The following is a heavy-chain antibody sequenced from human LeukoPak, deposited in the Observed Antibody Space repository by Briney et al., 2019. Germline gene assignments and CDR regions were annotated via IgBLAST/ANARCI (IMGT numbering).Heavy chain of an antibody. CDR3: AKDRGSSTYYYDSSGYLN. CDR2: ISGSGGST. CDR1: GFTFSSHA. J-gene: IGHJ4*02. D-gene: IGHD3-22*01. Sequence: GGSLRLSCAASGFTFSSHAMSWVRQAPGKGLEWVSTISGSGGSTYYADSVKGRVTISRDNSKNTLYLQMNSPRAEDTAVYYCAKDRGSSTYYYDSSGYLNWGQGTLVTVSS. V-gene: IGHV3-23*01.